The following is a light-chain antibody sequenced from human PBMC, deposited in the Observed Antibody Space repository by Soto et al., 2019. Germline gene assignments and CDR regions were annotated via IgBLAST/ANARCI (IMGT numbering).Light chain of an antibody. V-gene: IGKV3D-15*03. Sequence: EIVMTQSPATLSVSPGERATLSCRASQSVSSNYLAWYQQKPGQAPRLLIYGASSRATDIPDRFSGSRSGTEFTLTINILQSEDFAVYYCQRYNNWPLTVGGGTKGEIK. CDR3: QRYNNWPLT. CDR1: QSVSSN. J-gene: IGKJ4*01. CDR2: GAS.